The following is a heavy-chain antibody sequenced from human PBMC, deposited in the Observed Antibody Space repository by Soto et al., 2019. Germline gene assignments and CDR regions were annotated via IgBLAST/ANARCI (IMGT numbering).Heavy chain of an antibody. D-gene: IGHD2-21*01. CDR1: GYTFATYD. J-gene: IGHJ5*01. V-gene: IGHV1-8*01. Sequence: QVQLVQSGAEVKTPGASVKVSCNASGYTFATYDINWVRHAPGQGLEWMGWMNPNSGNTGYAQKFQGRVTMTRDTALSVAQMELSSLRNEDTAVYYCARSDGYNFNWLDSWGQGTLVTVSA. CDR2: MNPNSGNT. CDR3: ARSDGYNFNWLDS.